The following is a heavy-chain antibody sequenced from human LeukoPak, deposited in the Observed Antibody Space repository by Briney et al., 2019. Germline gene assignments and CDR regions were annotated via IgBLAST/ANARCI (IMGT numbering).Heavy chain of an antibody. J-gene: IGHJ3*01. CDR3: AREGLWVGLDSGKTRQAYWES. Sequence: PGGSLRLSCAASGFTFSNYWMSWVRQAPGKGLKWVANIKEDGSEKYYADSVKGRFTISRDNAKNSLNLQMNSLRVEDTAVYYCAREGLWVGLDSGKTRQAYWESWGQGTMVTVSS. V-gene: IGHV3-7*04. CDR2: IKEDGSEK. D-gene: IGHD2-21*01. CDR1: GFTFSNYW.